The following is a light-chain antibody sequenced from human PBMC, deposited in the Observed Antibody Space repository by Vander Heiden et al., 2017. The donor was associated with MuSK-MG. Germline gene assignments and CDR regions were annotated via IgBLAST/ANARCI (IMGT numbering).Light chain of an antibody. J-gene: IGLJ2*01. CDR1: SSDVGGYNY. Sequence: QSALTQPASVSGSPGQSITISCTGTSSDVGGYNYVTWYQQHPGKAPKLMIYDVSNRPSGVSNRFSGSKSGNTASLTISGLQAEEEADYYCSSYTSSSTLGVCGGGTKLTVL. V-gene: IGLV2-14*01. CDR3: SSYTSSSTLGV. CDR2: DVS.